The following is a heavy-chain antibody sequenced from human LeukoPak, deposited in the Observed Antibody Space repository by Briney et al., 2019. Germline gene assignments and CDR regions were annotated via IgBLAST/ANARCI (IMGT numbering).Heavy chain of an antibody. J-gene: IGHJ5*02. CDR3: ARHDAGAYDILTGRGKNWFDP. V-gene: IGHV4-59*08. Sequence: KPSETLSRTGTVSGGSSSSYYWSWIRQPPGKGLEWIGYIYYSGSTNYNPSLKSRVTISVDTSKNQFSLELSSVTAADTAVYYCARHDAGAYDILTGRGKNWFDPWGQGTLVTVSS. CDR2: IYYSGST. D-gene: IGHD3-9*01. CDR1: GGSSSSYY.